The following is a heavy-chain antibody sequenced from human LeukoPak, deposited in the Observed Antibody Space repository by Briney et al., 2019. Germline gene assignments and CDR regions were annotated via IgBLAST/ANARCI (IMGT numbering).Heavy chain of an antibody. Sequence: SETLSLTCAVYGGSFSGYYWSWIRQPPGKGLEWIGEINHSGSTNYNPSLKSQVTISVDTSKNQFSLKLSSVTAADTAVYYCARVRARITMIVVVTDNWFDPWGQGTLVTVSS. CDR2: INHSGST. D-gene: IGHD3-22*01. V-gene: IGHV4-34*01. CDR3: ARVRARITMIVVVTDNWFDP. CDR1: GGSFSGYY. J-gene: IGHJ5*02.